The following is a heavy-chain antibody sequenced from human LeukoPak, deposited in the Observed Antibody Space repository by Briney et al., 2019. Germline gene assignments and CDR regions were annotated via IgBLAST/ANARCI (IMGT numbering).Heavy chain of an antibody. J-gene: IGHJ4*02. CDR3: ARSRDKIRGYWFDY. V-gene: IGHV4-59*01. D-gene: IGHD2-15*01. Sequence: SETLSLTCTVSVGPISSYCWTWIRQPPGKGLEWIGYVYYNGSTNYNPSLKSRVTISLDTSRTQFSLRLSSVTAADTAVYYCARSRDKIRGYWFDYWVQGTLVTVSS. CDR1: VGPISSYC. CDR2: VYYNGST.